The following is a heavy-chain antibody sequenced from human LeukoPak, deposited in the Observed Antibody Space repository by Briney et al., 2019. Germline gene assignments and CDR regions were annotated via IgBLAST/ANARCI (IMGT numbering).Heavy chain of an antibody. D-gene: IGHD6-25*01. V-gene: IGHV3-30*18. CDR3: AKDKKSSGTFDI. Sequence: GRSLRLSCAASGFTFSSSDIHWVRQAPGKGLEWVAVISNDGSQKYYPNSVQGRFTISRDNSKNTLYLQMNSLRAEDTAVYYCAKDKKSSGTFDIWGQGTMVTVSS. J-gene: IGHJ3*02. CDR1: GFTFSSSD. CDR2: ISNDGSQK.